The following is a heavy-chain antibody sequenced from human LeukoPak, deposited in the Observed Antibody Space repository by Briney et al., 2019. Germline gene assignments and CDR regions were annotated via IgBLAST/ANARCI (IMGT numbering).Heavy chain of an antibody. CDR1: GYTFTSHD. Sequence: GASVNVSCKASGYTFTSHDINWVRQATGQGLEWMGWMNPNSGNTGYAQKFQGRVTMTSNTSISTAYMELNSLRSEDTAVYYCARGRRWLEVVPAAWFDPWGQGTLVTVSS. CDR2: MNPNSGNT. J-gene: IGHJ5*02. D-gene: IGHD2-2*01. V-gene: IGHV1-8*01. CDR3: ARGRRWLEVVPAAWFDP.